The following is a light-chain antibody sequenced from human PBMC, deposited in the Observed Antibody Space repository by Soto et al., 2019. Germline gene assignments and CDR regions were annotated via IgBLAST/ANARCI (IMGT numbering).Light chain of an antibody. CDR1: QSISSY. V-gene: IGKV1-39*01. J-gene: IGKJ1*01. Sequence: DIQMTQSPSYLSASVGDRVTITCRASQSISSYLNWYQQKPGKAPKLLIYAASSLQSGVPSRFSGSGSGTDFTLTISSLQPEDFATYYCQQSYSTPRTFGQGTKVGIK. CDR2: AAS. CDR3: QQSYSTPRT.